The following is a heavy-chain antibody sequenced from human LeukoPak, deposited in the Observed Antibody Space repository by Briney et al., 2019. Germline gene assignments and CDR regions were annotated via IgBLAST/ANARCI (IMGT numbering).Heavy chain of an antibody. CDR2: INHSGRT. D-gene: IGHD1-26*01. V-gene: IGHV4-34*01. Sequence: SETLSLTCAVYGGSFSGYYFSWIRQPPGKGLEWIAEINHSGRTNYNPSLKSRVTISVDTSQKQFYLKLSSVTAADTAVYYCAREPYIGSYLDYWGQGTLVTVSS. CDR1: GGSFSGYY. J-gene: IGHJ4*02. CDR3: AREPYIGSYLDY.